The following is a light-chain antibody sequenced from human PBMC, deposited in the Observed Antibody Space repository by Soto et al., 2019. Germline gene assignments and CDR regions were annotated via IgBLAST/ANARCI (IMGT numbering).Light chain of an antibody. CDR1: SSNIGKKY. CDR3: GTWDSSMSAYV. V-gene: IGLV1-51*01. Sequence: QSVLTQPPSVSAAPGQKVTISCSGSSSNIGKKYVFWYQQVPGTAPKLLIYDNNKRPSGIPDRFSGPKSGTSATLGITGLQTGDEADYYCGTWDSSMSAYVFGTGTKVTVL. CDR2: DNN. J-gene: IGLJ1*01.